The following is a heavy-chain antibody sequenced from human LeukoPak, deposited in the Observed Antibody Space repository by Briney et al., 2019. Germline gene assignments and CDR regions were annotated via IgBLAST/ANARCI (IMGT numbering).Heavy chain of an antibody. CDR2: IYHSGST. J-gene: IGHJ3*01. D-gene: IGHD3-22*01. V-gene: IGHV4-39*07. CDR1: GGSISSSSYY. Sequence: SETLSLTCTVSGGSISSSSYYWGWIRQPPGKGLEWIGSIYHSGSTYYTPSLKSRVTISVDKSKNQFSLKLSSVTAADTAVYYCARVHVNSGYYFGDAFDFWGQGTMVTVSS. CDR3: ARVHVNSGYYFGDAFDF.